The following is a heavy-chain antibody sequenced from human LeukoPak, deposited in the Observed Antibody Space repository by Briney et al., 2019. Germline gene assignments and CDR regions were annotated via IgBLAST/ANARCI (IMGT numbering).Heavy chain of an antibody. CDR3: AKGFLGYCTNGVCLLDARDAFDI. D-gene: IGHD2-8*01. Sequence: GGSLRLSCAASGFTFSSYGMSWVRQAPGKGLEWVSAISGSGGSTYYADSVKGRFTISRDNSKNTLYLQMNSLRAEDTAVYYCAKGFLGYCTNGVCLLDARDAFDIWGQGTMVTVSS. CDR1: GFTFSSYG. J-gene: IGHJ3*02. CDR2: ISGSGGST. V-gene: IGHV3-23*01.